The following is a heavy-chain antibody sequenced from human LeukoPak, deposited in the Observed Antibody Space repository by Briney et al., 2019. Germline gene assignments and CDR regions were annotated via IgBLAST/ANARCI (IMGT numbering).Heavy chain of an antibody. J-gene: IGHJ3*02. Sequence: GASVKVSCKASGYTFTSYGISWVRQAPGQGLEWMGWINTYNGNTNYAQKLQGRVTMTTDTSTSTAYMELRSLRSDDTAVYYCARVDIPRITIFGVVIGAFDIWGQGTMVTVSS. CDR2: INTYNGNT. CDR3: ARVDIPRITIFGVVIGAFDI. CDR1: GYTFTSYG. V-gene: IGHV1-18*01. D-gene: IGHD3-3*01.